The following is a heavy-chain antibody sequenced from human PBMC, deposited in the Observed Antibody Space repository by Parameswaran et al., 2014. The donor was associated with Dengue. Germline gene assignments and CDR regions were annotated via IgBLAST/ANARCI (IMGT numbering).Heavy chain of an antibody. V-gene: IGHV3-30*18. CDR2: ISYDGRIK. CDR3: TKGASGQFWLDN. D-gene: IGHD3-3*01. J-gene: IGHJ4*02. Sequence: WIRQPPGKGLEWVAFISYDGRIKHYGDSVKGRFTISRDNSESTLSLQMSSLRPDDTAVYYCTKGASGQFWLDNWGQGTLVTSPQ.